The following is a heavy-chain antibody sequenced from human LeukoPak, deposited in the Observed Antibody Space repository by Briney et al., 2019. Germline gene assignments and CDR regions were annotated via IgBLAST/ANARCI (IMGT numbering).Heavy chain of an antibody. D-gene: IGHD3-10*01. CDR2: ISGSGGST. Sequence: GGSLRLSCAASGFTFSSNAMSWVRRAPGKGLEWVSAISGSGGSTYHAESVKGRFTISRDNSKNTLYLQMNSLRAEDTAVYYCAKGDYYGSGSYFFDSWGQGALVTVSS. CDR1: GFTFSSNA. J-gene: IGHJ4*02. V-gene: IGHV3-23*01. CDR3: AKGDYYGSGSYFFDS.